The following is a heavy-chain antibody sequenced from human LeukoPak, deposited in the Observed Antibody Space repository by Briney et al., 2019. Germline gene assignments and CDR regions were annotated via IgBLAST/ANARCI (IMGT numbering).Heavy chain of an antibody. D-gene: IGHD1-1*01. CDR3: AKARTTGTTEGWFDP. V-gene: IGHV3-9*01. CDR2: ISWNSGSI. J-gene: IGHJ5*02. Sequence: GGSLRLSCAASGFTFDDYAMHWVRQAPGKGLEWVSGISWNSGSIGYADSVKGRFTISRDNAKNSLYLQMNSLRAEDTALYYCAKARTTGTTEGWFDPWGQGTLVTVSS. CDR1: GFTFDDYA.